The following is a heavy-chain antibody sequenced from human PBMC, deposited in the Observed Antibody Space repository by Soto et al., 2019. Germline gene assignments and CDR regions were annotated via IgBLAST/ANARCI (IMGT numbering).Heavy chain of an antibody. J-gene: IGHJ4*02. CDR3: ARRATVFDY. CDR2: ISHSGST. V-gene: IGHV4-30-2*01. CDR1: GGSISSGAYS. D-gene: IGHD1-26*01. Sequence: QLQLQESGPGLVKPSQTLSLTCAVSGGSISSGAYSWSWIRQPPGKGLEWIGYISHSGSTYYNPSLKSRVTISIDRSKSQFSLKLTSVTAADTAVYYCARRATVFDYWGQGTRVTVSS.